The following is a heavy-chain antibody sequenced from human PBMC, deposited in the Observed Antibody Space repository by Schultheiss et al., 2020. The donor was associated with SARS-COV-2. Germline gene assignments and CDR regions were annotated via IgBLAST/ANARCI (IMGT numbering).Heavy chain of an antibody. V-gene: IGHV3-11*01. CDR3: ARPRWGVRDVVTKYYFDY. Sequence: GGSLRLSCAASGFTFSDYYMSWIRQAPGKGLEWVSYISSSGSTIYYADSVKGRFTISRDNAKNSLYLQMNSLRAEDTAVYYCARPRWGVRDVVTKYYFDYWGQGTLVTVSS. D-gene: IGHD3-22*01. CDR2: ISSSGSTI. J-gene: IGHJ4*02. CDR1: GFTFSDYY.